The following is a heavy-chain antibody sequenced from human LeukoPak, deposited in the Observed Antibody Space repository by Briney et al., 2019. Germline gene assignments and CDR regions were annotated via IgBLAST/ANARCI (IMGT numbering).Heavy chain of an antibody. Sequence: SETLSLTCTVSGGSISSSSYYWGWIRQPPGKGLEWIGSIYYSGSTYYNPSLKSRVTISVDTSKNQFSLKLSSVTAADTAVYYCARGRSYSYYFDYWGQGTLVTVSS. CDR3: ARGRSYSYYFDY. J-gene: IGHJ4*02. CDR2: IYYSGST. V-gene: IGHV4-39*01. D-gene: IGHD2-15*01. CDR1: GGSISSSSYY.